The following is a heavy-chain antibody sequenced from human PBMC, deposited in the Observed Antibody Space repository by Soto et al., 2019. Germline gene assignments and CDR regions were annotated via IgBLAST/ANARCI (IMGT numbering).Heavy chain of an antibody. Sequence: GGSLILSCAASGFTFSDYYTSWIRQAPGKGLEWVSYISSSSSYTNYADSVKGRFTISRDNAKNSLYLQMNSLRAEDAAVYYCARELSSGILNWFDPWGQGTLVTVSS. CDR3: ARELSSGILNWFDP. V-gene: IGHV3-11*06. D-gene: IGHD1-20*01. CDR1: GFTFSDYY. J-gene: IGHJ5*02. CDR2: ISSSSSYT.